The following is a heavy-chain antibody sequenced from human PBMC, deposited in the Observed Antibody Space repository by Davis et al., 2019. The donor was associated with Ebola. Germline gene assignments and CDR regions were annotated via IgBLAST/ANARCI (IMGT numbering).Heavy chain of an antibody. CDR2: ISYDGGNK. J-gene: IGHJ3*02. V-gene: IGHV3-30-3*01. CDR3: ARDPRGDPRSAFDI. D-gene: IGHD2-21*02. CDR1: GFSFSSHA. Sequence: GESLKISCAASGFSFSSHALHWVRHPPGKGLEWVAVISYDGGNKDYADSVKGRHTISRDNSKNTLYLQMNSLRTDDTAVYYCARDPRGDPRSAFDIWGQGTMVTVSS.